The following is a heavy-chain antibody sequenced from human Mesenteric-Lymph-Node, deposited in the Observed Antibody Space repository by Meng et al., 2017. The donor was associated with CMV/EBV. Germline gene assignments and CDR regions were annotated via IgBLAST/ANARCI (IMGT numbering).Heavy chain of an antibody. V-gene: IGHV3-15*01. D-gene: IGHD2-15*01. CDR3: TTDFLGYCSGGSCRYY. CDR2: IKSKTDGGTT. J-gene: IGHJ4*02. Sequence: ETLSLTCAASGFTFSNAWMSWVRQAPGKGLEWVGRIKSKTDGGTTDYAAPVKGRFTISRDDSKNTLYLQMNSLKTEDTAVYYCTTDFLGYCSGGSCRYYWGQGTLVTVSS. CDR1: GFTFSNAW.